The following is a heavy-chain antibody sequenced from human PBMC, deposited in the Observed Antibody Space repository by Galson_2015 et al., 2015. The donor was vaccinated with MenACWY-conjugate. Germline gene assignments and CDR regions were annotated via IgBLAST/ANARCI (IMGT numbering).Heavy chain of an antibody. Sequence: SVKVSCKASAYTFINYGISWVRQAPGQGLEWMGWISPYNGNTNSAQKLQGRVTMTTDTSTSTAYMELRSLRSDDTAVYYCARRNYGQAFDDWGQGTLVTVSS. CDR1: AYTFINYG. V-gene: IGHV1-18*01. D-gene: IGHD3-16*01. CDR3: ARRNYGQAFDD. CDR2: ISPYNGNT. J-gene: IGHJ4*02.